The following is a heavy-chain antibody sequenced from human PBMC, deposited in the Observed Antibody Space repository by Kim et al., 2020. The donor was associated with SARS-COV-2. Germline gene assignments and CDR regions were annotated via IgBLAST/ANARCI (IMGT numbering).Heavy chain of an antibody. Sequence: GGSLRLSCAASGFTFRNSAMSWVRQAPGKGLEWVSDIGTNGETVHYSDFVKGRFTISRDNSKSTLYLQMNSLGAEDTALYYCAKMGTIGWGHFGCWGQGTLVTVSS. CDR1: GFTFRNSA. V-gene: IGHV3-23*01. CDR3: AKMGTIGWGHFGC. J-gene: IGHJ4*02. CDR2: IGTNGETV. D-gene: IGHD6-19*01.